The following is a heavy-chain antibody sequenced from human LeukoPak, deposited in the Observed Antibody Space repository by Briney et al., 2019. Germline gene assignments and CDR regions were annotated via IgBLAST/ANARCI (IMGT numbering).Heavy chain of an antibody. Sequence: ASVTVSFKASGYTFTIYYMHWVRQAPGQGLEWMGIINPSGGSTSYAQKFQGRVTMTRDTSTSTVYMELSSLRSEDTAVYYCARDTPWTVTTEARGWFDPWGQGTLVTVSS. CDR3: ARDTPWTVTTEARGWFDP. J-gene: IGHJ5*02. CDR1: GYTFTIYY. D-gene: IGHD4-17*01. V-gene: IGHV1-46*01. CDR2: INPSGGST.